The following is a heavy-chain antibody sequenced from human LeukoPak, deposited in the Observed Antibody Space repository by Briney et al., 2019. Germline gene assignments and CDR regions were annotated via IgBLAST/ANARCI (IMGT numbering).Heavy chain of an antibody. CDR3: VRFYEKY. V-gene: IGHV3-74*01. CDR2: INSDGSWT. Sequence: AGGSLRLSCAASGNYWMHWVRQAPGKGLVWVSHINSDGSWTGYADSVKGRFTISKDNAKNTVYLQMNNLRAEDTAVYYCVRFYEKYWGRGTLVTVSS. CDR1: GNYW. J-gene: IGHJ4*02. D-gene: IGHD2/OR15-2a*01.